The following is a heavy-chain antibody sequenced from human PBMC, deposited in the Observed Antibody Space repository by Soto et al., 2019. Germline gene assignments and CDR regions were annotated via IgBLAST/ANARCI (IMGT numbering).Heavy chain of an antibody. J-gene: IGHJ4*02. CDR2: IYHSGST. Sequence: PSETLSLTCAVSGGSISSGGSSWSWIRQPPGKGLEWIGYIYHSGSTYYNPSLKSRVTISVDRSENQFSLKLSSVTAADTAVYYCARAGDSSGPVALGYWGQGTLVTVSS. D-gene: IGHD6-19*01. CDR1: GGSISSGGSS. CDR3: ARAGDSSGPVALGY. V-gene: IGHV4-30-2*01.